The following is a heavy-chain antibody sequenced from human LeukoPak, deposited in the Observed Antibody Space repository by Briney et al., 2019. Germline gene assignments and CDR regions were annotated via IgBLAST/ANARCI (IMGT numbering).Heavy chain of an antibody. J-gene: IGHJ5*02. Sequence: SGTLSLTCFVSGGSITSYHWSWIRQPAGKGLEWIGQIHTSGSTNYNPSLKSRVTISVDTSKNQFSLKLSSVTAADTAVYYCARQGHENWFDPWGQGTLVTVSS. CDR3: ARQGHENWFDP. CDR2: IHTSGST. CDR1: GGSITSYH. V-gene: IGHV4-4*07.